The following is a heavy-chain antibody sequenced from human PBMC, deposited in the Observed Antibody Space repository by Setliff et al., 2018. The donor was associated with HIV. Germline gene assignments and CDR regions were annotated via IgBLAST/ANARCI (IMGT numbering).Heavy chain of an antibody. J-gene: IGHJ4*02. D-gene: IGHD6-25*01. CDR3: ARSRPYNSALDY. V-gene: IGHV1-18*01. CDR2: ISAYNGNT. Sequence: ASVKVSCKASGYSFTTYAISWVRQAPGQGLEWMGWISAYNGNTLYAQKFQGRVTMTTDTSTSTAYMDLRSLRPDDTAMYYCARSRPYNSALDYWGQGTLVTVSS. CDR1: GYSFTTYA.